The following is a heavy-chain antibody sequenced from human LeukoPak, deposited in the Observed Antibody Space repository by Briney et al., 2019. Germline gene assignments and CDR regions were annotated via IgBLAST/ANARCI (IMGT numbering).Heavy chain of an antibody. V-gene: IGHV4-39*07. CDR2: IYYSGNT. CDR3: ARDLGQPQPFDY. CDR1: GGSISSDSYY. J-gene: IGHJ4*02. Sequence: SETLSLTCTVSGGSISSDSYYWGWIRQPPGKGLEWIGSIYYSGNTYYNPSLKSRVTISVDTSKNQFSLKLSSVTAADTAVYYCARDLGQPQPFDYWGQGTLVTVSS. D-gene: IGHD2-2*01.